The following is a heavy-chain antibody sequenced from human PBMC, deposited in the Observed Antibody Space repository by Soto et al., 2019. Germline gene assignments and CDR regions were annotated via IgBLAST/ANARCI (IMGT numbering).Heavy chain of an antibody. D-gene: IGHD2-15*01. CDR1: GYTFTSYD. J-gene: IGHJ4*02. Sequence: GASVKVSCKASGYTFTSYDINWVRQAPGQGLEWVGWINPTSEYTAHAQKFQGRVTLTREISTATAYMELSSLTSEDTAVYFCDRQVHPGYSSDWGTGTQVTVS. CDR2: INPTSEYT. V-gene: IGHV1-8*01. CDR3: DRQVHPGYSSD.